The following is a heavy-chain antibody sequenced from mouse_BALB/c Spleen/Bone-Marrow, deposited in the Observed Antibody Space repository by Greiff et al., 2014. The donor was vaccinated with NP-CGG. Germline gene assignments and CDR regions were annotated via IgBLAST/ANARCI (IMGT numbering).Heavy chain of an antibody. CDR3: ARDDYGV. D-gene: IGHD2-4*01. CDR2: ISYSGST. Sequence: QLQQSGPGLVKPSQSLSLTCTVTSYSITSDYAWNWIRQFPGNKLEWMGYISYSGSTSYNPSLKSRISITRDTSKNQFFLQLNSVTTEDTATYYCARDDYGVWGAGTTVTVSS. V-gene: IGHV3-2*02. J-gene: IGHJ1*01. CDR1: SYSITSDYA.